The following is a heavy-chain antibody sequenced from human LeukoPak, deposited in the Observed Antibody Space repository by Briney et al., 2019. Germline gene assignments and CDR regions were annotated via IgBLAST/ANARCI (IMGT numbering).Heavy chain of an antibody. J-gene: IGHJ4*02. D-gene: IGHD2-15*01. Sequence: PGGSLRLSCAASGFTFSRDWMHWVRQAPGKGLVWVSAIRGSGGSASYADSVQGRFTISRDNSENTLYLQMSSLRAEDTAVYYCAKDRECSGGACYRYFDYWGQGTLVTISS. CDR1: GFTFSRDW. CDR2: IRGSGGSA. V-gene: IGHV3-23*01. CDR3: AKDRECSGGACYRYFDY.